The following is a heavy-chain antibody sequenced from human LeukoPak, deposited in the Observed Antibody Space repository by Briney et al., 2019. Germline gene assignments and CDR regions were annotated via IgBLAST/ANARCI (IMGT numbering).Heavy chain of an antibody. Sequence: SVKVSCKASGGTFSSYAISWVRQAPGQGLEWMGGIIPIFGTANYVQKFQGRVTITADESTSTAYMELSSLRSEDTAVYYCARSGVVAAITRGYYGMDVWGQGTTVTVSS. J-gene: IGHJ6*02. D-gene: IGHD2-15*01. CDR2: IIPIFGTA. CDR3: ARSGVVAAITRGYYGMDV. CDR1: GGTFSSYA. V-gene: IGHV1-69*01.